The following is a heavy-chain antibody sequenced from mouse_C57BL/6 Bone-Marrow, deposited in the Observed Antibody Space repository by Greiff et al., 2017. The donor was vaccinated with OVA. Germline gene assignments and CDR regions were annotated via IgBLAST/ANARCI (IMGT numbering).Heavy chain of an antibody. J-gene: IGHJ2*01. Sequence: EVMLVESGGDSVKPGGSLKLSCAASGFTFSSYGMSWVRQTPDKRLEWVATISSGGSYTYYPDSVKGRFTISRDNAKNTLYLQMSSLKSEDTAMYYCARHLCLDYWGQGTTLTVSS. CDR1: GFTFSSYG. CDR2: ISSGGSYT. V-gene: IGHV5-6*01. CDR3: ARHLCLDY.